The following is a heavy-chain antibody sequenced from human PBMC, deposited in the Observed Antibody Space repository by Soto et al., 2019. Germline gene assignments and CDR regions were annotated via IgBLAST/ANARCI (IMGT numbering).Heavy chain of an antibody. CDR1: GFTFSNAW. CDR2: IKSKTDGGTT. CDR3: TTRDCTNGVCPSSGVDY. Sequence: PGGSLRLSCAASGFTFSNAWMNWVRQAPGKGLEWVGRIKSKTDGGTTDYAAPVKGRFTISRDDSKNTLYLQMNSLKTEDTAVYYCTTRDCTNGVCPSSGVDYWGQGTLVTVSS. V-gene: IGHV3-15*07. D-gene: IGHD2-8*01. J-gene: IGHJ4*02.